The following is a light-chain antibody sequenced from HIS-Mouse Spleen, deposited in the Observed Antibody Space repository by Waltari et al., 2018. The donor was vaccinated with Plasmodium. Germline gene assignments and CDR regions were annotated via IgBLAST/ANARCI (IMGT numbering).Light chain of an antibody. CDR3: SSYTSSSTVV. Sequence: QSALTQPASVSGSPGQSITISCTGTSSDVGGYNYVYWYQQHPGKAPKLMVYDVSNRPPGVSIRFSGSKFGNTASLTISGLQAEDEADYYCSSYTSSSTVVFGGGTKLTVL. CDR1: SSDVGGYNY. V-gene: IGLV2-14*03. CDR2: DVS. J-gene: IGLJ2*01.